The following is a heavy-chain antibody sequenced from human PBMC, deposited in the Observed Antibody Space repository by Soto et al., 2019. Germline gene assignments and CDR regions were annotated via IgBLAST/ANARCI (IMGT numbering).Heavy chain of an antibody. V-gene: IGHV2-5*02. D-gene: IGHD2-15*01. CDR2: IYWDEDK. CDR1: GFSVSTSGVG. Sequence: QITLKESGPTLVKPTQTLTLTCTLSGFSVSTSGVGVAWIRQPPGKALEWLELIYWDEDKRYTPFLQSRVTITKDTSKTQVVLTMTNMDPVDTAIYYCAHKGGRGAGMDVWGQGTTVTVSS. J-gene: IGHJ6*02. CDR3: AHKGGRGAGMDV.